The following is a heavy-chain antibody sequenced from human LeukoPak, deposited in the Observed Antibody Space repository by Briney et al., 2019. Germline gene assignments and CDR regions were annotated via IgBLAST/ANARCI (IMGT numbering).Heavy chain of an antibody. CDR1: GFTVSSNY. D-gene: IGHD3-9*01. CDR3: ARDPYYDILTGYYTEY. J-gene: IGHJ4*02. Sequence: GGSLRLSCAASGFTVSSNYMSWVRPAPGKGLEWFSVIYSGGSTYYPNSVKGRFTISRDNSKNTLYLQMNSLRAEDTAVYYCARDPYYDILTGYYTEYWGQGTLVTVSS. V-gene: IGHV3-66*01. CDR2: IYSGGST.